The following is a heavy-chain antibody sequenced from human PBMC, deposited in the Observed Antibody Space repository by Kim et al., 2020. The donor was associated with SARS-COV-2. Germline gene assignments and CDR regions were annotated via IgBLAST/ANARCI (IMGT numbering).Heavy chain of an antibody. J-gene: IGHJ4*02. CDR3: SRDRGRFDY. V-gene: IGHV1-69*04. CDR2: IIPILGIA. CDR1: GGTFSSYT. Sequence: SVKVSCKASGGTFSSYTISWVRQAPGQGLEWMGRIIPILGIANYAQKFQGRVTITADKSTSTAYMERSSLRSEDTAVYSCSRDRGRFDYWGQGTLVTVSS.